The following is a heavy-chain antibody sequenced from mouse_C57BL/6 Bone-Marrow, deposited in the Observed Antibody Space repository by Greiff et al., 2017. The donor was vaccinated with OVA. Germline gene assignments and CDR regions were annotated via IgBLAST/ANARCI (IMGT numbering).Heavy chain of an antibody. Sequence: VQLQQSDAELVKPGASVKISCKVSGYTFTDHTIHWMKQRPEQGLAWIGYIYPRDGSTKYNEKFKGKATLTADKSSSTAYMQLNSLTSEDSAVYFCARDDYDSYYAMDYWGQGTSVTVSS. CDR1: GYTFTDHT. J-gene: IGHJ4*01. D-gene: IGHD2-4*01. CDR3: ARDDYDSYYAMDY. V-gene: IGHV1-78*01. CDR2: IYPRDGST.